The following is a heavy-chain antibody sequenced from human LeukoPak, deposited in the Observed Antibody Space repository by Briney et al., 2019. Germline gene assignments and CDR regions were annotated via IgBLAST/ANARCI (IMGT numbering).Heavy chain of an antibody. D-gene: IGHD5-18*01. J-gene: IGHJ4*02. CDR1: GYTFTDYY. Sequence: ASVKVSCKVSGYTFTDYYMHWVPQAPGKGLEWMGLVDPEDGETIYAEKFQGRVTITADTSTDTAYMELSSLRSEDTAVYYCATDAEDTAMVGLAQKPVDYWGQGTLVTVSS. V-gene: IGHV1-69-2*01. CDR3: ATDAEDTAMVGLAQKPVDY. CDR2: VDPEDGET.